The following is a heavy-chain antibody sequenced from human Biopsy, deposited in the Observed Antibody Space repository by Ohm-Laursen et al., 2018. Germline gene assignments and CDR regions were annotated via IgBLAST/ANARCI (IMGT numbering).Heavy chain of an antibody. J-gene: IGHJ3*02. CDR3: ARDYGLELGGLEAFDI. Sequence: GTLSLTCSVSGGSLSNYYWSWIRQPAGKGLEWIGRIYTSGSSNKSPSLMSRVTMSVDTSKKQFSLKVYSVTAADTAVYYCARDYGLELGGLEAFDIWGQGTMVTVSS. CDR2: IYTSGSS. D-gene: IGHD1-7*01. V-gene: IGHV4-4*07. CDR1: GGSLSNYY.